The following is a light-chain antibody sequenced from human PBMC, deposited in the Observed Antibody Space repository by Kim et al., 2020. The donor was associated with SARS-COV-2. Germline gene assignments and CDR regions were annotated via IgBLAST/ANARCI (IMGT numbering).Light chain of an antibody. CDR3: NSRDSNDNVV. CDR2: GKN. V-gene: IGLV3-19*01. Sequence: VALGQTVRVTCQGDSLRSYYATWYQQKPGQAPIVVIYGKNNRPSGIPDRFSGSSSGNTASLTITGTQAGDEADYYCNSRDSNDNVVFGGGTQLTVL. J-gene: IGLJ2*01. CDR1: SLRSYY.